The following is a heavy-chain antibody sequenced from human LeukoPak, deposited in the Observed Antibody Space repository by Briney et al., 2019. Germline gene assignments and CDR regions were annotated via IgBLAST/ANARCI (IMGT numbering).Heavy chain of an antibody. V-gene: IGHV4-59*01. CDR3: ARSTPNDDY. J-gene: IGHJ4*02. CDR1: GGSISSYY. D-gene: IGHD1-1*01. Sequence: PSETLPLTCTVSGGSISSYYWSWIRQPPGKGLEWIGYIYYSGSTNYNPSLKSRVTISVDTSKNQFSLKLSPVTAADTAVHYCARSTPNDDYWGQGTLVTVSS. CDR2: IYYSGST.